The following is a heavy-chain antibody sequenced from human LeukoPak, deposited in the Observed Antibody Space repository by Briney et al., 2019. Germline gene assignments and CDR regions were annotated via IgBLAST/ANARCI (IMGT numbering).Heavy chain of an antibody. V-gene: IGHV3-53*04. D-gene: IGHD3-22*01. J-gene: IGHJ4*02. Sequence: GGPYYADSVKGRFTISRHNSDNTLYLDMNSLTAEDTAVYYCASSCDYERSGCHRPPAYWGQGTLVTVSA. CDR3: ASSCDYERSGCHRPPAY. CDR2: GGP.